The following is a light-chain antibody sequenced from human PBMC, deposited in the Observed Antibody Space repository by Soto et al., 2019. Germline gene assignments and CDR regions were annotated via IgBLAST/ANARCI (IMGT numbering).Light chain of an antibody. CDR3: QQYSNWPPAIT. J-gene: IGKJ5*01. V-gene: IGKV3-15*01. CDR2: GSS. Sequence: EIVLTQSPATLSVSPGERSTLSCRATETISTNLAWFQRKPGQPPRLLIYGSSTRATGVPDRFSGSGSGTEFTLIISSLQSEDVALYYCQQYSNWPPAITFGHGTRLEIK. CDR1: ETISTN.